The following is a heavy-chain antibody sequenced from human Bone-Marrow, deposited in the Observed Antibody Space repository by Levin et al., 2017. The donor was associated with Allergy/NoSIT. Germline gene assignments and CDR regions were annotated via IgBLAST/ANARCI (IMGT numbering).Heavy chain of an antibody. D-gene: IGHD3-10*01. CDR2: INEDGSTT. V-gene: IGHV3-74*01. J-gene: IGHJ4*02. CDR1: GFTFSGSW. Sequence: PGESLKISCAASGFTFSGSWMHWVRQGPGKGLVWVSRINEDGSTTNYADSVKGRFTISRDNAKNTLYLQMNGLRGEDTSLYYCGRDLSGRNDYWGQGTLVTVSS. CDR3: GRDLSGRNDY.